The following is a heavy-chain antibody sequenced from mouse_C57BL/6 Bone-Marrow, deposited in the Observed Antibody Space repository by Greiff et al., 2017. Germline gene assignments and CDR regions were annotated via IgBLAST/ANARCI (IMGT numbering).Heavy chain of an antibody. CDR3: TIYYDYAFAY. Sequence: EVKLEESGEGLVKPGGSLKLSCAASGFTFSSYAMSWVRQTPEKRLEWVAYISSGGDYIYYADTVKGRFTISRDNARNTLYLQMSSLKSEDTAMYYCTIYYDYAFAYWGQGTLVTVSA. V-gene: IGHV5-9-1*02. CDR2: ISSGGDYI. J-gene: IGHJ3*01. CDR1: GFTFSSYA. D-gene: IGHD2-4*01.